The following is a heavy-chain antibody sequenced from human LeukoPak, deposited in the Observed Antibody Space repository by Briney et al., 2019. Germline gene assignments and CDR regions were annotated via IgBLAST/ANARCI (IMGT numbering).Heavy chain of an antibody. J-gene: IGHJ4*02. D-gene: IGHD6-13*01. Sequence: PGGSLRLSCAASGFTFSDHYMDWVRQAPGKGLEWVGRTRNKANSYTTDYSASVKVRFTISRDDSKNSLHLQMNSLKTEDTAVYYCARVGIGNLNFDHWGQGNLVTVSS. V-gene: IGHV3-72*01. CDR3: ARVGIGNLNFDH. CDR2: TRNKANSYTT. CDR1: GFTFSDHY.